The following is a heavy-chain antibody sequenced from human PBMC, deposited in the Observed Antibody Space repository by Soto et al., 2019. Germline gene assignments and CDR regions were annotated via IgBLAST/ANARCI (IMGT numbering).Heavy chain of an antibody. D-gene: IGHD4-17*01. CDR3: ANIATVTSHSYYYYYGMDV. CDR2: ISYDGSNK. Sequence: GSLRLSCAASGFTFSSYGMHWVRQAPGKGLEWVAVISYDGSNKYYADSVKGRFTISRDNSKNTLYLQMNSLRAEDTAVYYCANIATVTSHSYYYYYGMDVWGQGTTVTVSS. CDR1: GFTFSSYG. V-gene: IGHV3-30*18. J-gene: IGHJ6*02.